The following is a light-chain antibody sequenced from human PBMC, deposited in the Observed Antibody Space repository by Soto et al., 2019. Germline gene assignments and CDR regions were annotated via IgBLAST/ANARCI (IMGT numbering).Light chain of an antibody. Sequence: EIVMTQSPATLSVSPGERATLSCRASQSVSNNLAWYQQKPGQAPRRLIYGASTRATGIPARFSGSGSGTEFTLTISSLQSEDFAVYYCQQYNSWPPLTFGEGTKVEIK. CDR2: GAS. V-gene: IGKV3-15*01. CDR3: QQYNSWPPLT. J-gene: IGKJ1*01. CDR1: QSVSNN.